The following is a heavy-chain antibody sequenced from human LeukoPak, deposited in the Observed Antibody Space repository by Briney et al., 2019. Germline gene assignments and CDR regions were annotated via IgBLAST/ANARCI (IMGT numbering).Heavy chain of an antibody. CDR1: GFTFSNYG. CDR3: ARPYCGGGSCHDYFDY. V-gene: IGHV1-2*02. CDR2: INPHTGGT. D-gene: IGHD2-15*01. J-gene: IGHJ4*02. Sequence: GGSLRLSCAASGFTFSNYGMHWVRQAPGQGLEWMGWINPHTGGTNYAQKFQGRVTMTRDASISTAYMELSRLRSDDTAVYYCARPYCGGGSCHDYFDYWGQGTLVTVSS.